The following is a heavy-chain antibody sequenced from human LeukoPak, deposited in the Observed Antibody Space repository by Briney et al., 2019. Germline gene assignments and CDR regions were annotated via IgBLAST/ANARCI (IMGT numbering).Heavy chain of an antibody. CDR3: ARGATISETGYFDF. Sequence: SETLSLTCAVYGESFSRYYWSWIRQSPGKGLEWIAEIDHRGDTNYNPSVKSRVTISVDTSKNQFSLKVRSLSAADTAVYYCARGATISETGYFDFWGQGTLVTVSS. V-gene: IGHV4-34*01. CDR2: IDHRGDT. D-gene: IGHD5-24*01. CDR1: GESFSRYY. J-gene: IGHJ4*03.